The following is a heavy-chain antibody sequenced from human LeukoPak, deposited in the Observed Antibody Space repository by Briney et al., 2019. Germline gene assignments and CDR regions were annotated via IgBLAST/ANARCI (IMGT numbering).Heavy chain of an antibody. Sequence: PGGSLRLSCAASGFTSSSYAMSWVRQAPGKGLEWVSAISGSGGSTYYADSVKGRFTISRDNSRNTLYLQMNSLRAEDTAVYYCAKDHEGALRYFGYWGQGTLVTVSS. CDR2: ISGSGGST. J-gene: IGHJ4*02. CDR1: GFTSSSYA. D-gene: IGHD3-16*01. CDR3: AKDHEGALRYFGY. V-gene: IGHV3-23*01.